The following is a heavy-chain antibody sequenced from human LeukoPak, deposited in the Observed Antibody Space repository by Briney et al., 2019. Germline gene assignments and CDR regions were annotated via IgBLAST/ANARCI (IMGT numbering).Heavy chain of an antibody. J-gene: IGHJ4*02. CDR3: SREFQRSLDY. D-gene: IGHD6-25*01. Sequence: ASVKVSCKASGFTFTGYYMHWVRQAPGQGLEWMGRINGNSGGTNYAQKFQGRVTMTRDTSINTAYMELSRLTSDDTAMYYCSREFQRSLDYWGQGTLVTVSS. CDR2: INGNSGGT. CDR1: GFTFTGYY. V-gene: IGHV1-2*06.